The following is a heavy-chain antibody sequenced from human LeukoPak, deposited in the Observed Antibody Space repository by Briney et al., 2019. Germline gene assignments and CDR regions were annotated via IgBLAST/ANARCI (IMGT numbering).Heavy chain of an antibody. J-gene: IGHJ4*02. V-gene: IGHV4-30-4*01. CDR3: ARDVPVGI. Sequence: PSQTLSLTCTVSGGSIRSGDYYWSWIRQSPGKGLEWIVYIYDSGSTYYTPSLKRRVSISVDTSKNQFSLKLSSVTAADTAVYYCARDVPVGIWGQGTLVTVSS. CDR1: GGSIRSGDYY. CDR2: IYDSGST. D-gene: IGHD2-2*01.